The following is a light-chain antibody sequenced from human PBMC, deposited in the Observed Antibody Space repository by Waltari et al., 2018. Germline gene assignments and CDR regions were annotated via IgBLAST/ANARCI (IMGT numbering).Light chain of an antibody. J-gene: IGKJ2*01. CDR2: GAS. V-gene: IGKV3D-15*01. CDR1: QSVSNN. Sequence: ILMTQSPATLSLSPGKRPTLSCRASQSVSNNVAWYQQKLGQATRLLIYGASNRATGIPDRFSGSGSGTEFTLTISSLEPEDVAVYYCQQNSNWYTFGQGTKVEIK. CDR3: QQNSNWYT.